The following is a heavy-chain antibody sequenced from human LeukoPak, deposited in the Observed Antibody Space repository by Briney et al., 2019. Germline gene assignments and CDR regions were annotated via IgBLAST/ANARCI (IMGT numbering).Heavy chain of an antibody. CDR1: GVSISSSTYY. J-gene: IGHJ4*02. D-gene: IGHD2-15*01. Sequence: PSETLSLTCTVSGVSISSSTYYWGWIRQPPGKGLEWIGSIYYSGSTYYNPSLKSRVTISVDTSKNQFSLKLSSVTAADTAVYYCARPVMVVAASLYYFDYWGQGTLVTVSS. CDR2: IYYSGST. CDR3: ARPVMVVAASLYYFDY. V-gene: IGHV4-39*01.